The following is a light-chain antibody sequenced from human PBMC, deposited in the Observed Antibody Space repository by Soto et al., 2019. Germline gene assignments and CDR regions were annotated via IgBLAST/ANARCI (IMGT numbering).Light chain of an antibody. J-gene: IGLJ3*02. Sequence: QSSLTQPRSVSGSPGQSVTISCAGTNSDLGGYNFVSWYQQHPGKAPKLMIYDVSVRPSGVPDRFSGSKSGNTASLTISGLQAEDEADYYCCSFAGGYTWVFGGGTQLTVL. CDR2: DVS. CDR3: CSFAGGYTWV. V-gene: IGLV2-11*01. CDR1: NSDLGGYNF.